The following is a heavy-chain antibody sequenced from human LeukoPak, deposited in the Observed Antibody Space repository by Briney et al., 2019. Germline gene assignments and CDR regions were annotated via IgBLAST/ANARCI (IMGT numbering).Heavy chain of an antibody. J-gene: IGHJ5*02. CDR1: GYSFTNYW. CDR2: IYPGDSDT. CDR3: ARRKYDFWSGYRRNNWFDP. D-gene: IGHD3-3*01. V-gene: IGHV5-51*01. Sequence: GESLKISCKGSGYSFTNYWIGWVRQMPGKGLEWMGIIYPGDSDTRYSPSFQGQVTISADKSISTAYLQWSSLKASDTAMYYCARRKYDFWSGYRRNNWFDPWGQGTLVTVSS.